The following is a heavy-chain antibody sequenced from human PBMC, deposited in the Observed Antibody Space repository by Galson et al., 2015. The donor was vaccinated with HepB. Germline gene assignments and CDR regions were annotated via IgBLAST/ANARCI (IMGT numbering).Heavy chain of an antibody. CDR2: IIPIFGTA. Sequence: SVKVSCKASGGTFSSYAISWVRQAPGQGLEWMGGIIPIFGTANYAQKFQGRVTITADESTSTAYMELSSLRSEDTAVYYCASPYGDYVTAFDYWGQGTLVTVSS. D-gene: IGHD4-17*01. V-gene: IGHV1-69*13. CDR1: GGTFSSYA. J-gene: IGHJ4*02. CDR3: ASPYGDYVTAFDY.